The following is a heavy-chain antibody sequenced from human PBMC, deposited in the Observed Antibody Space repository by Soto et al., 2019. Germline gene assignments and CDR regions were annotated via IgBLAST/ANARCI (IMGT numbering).Heavy chain of an antibody. J-gene: IGHJ5*02. CDR2: INQSGSP. CDR1: SGTISSSNW. V-gene: IGHV4-4*02. CDR3: AGLGMVAAHREFDP. Sequence: QVQLQESGPGLVKPSGTLSLTCAVSSGTISSSNWWTWVRQPPGKGLEWIGEINQSGSPNYNPSLRSRVTISVDKSRSEFFLKLSSVTAAATAIYYWAGLGMVAAHREFDPWGQGTLVTVSS. D-gene: IGHD2-15*01.